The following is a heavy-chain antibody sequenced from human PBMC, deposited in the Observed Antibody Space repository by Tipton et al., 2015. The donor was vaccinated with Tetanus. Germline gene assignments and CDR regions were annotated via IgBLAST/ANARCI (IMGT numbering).Heavy chain of an antibody. J-gene: IGHJ4*02. V-gene: IGHV4-39*01. CDR3: ATGRRTVGFGY. CDR2: IYYGGNT. D-gene: IGHD4-23*01. CDR1: GGSVSSESYY. Sequence: TLSLTCTVSGGSVSSESYYWAWIRQTPGKGLEWIGSIYYGGNTYYNPSLKSRLTMAVDTSKTQVSLKLSSVTAAGTAVYYCATGRRTVGFGYWGQGALVTVSS.